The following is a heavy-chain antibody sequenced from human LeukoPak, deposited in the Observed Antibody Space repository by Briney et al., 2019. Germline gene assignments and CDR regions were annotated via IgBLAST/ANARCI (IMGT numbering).Heavy chain of an antibody. CDR1: GGSISSYY. V-gene: IGHV4-4*07. CDR3: ARDSGTTGEVKFDP. J-gene: IGHJ5*02. Sequence: PSETLSLTCTFPGGSISSYYWSWIRQPAGKGLEWIGRIYTSGSTTYNPSLKSRVTMSVDTSKNQFSLKLSSVTAADTAVYYCARDSGTTGEVKFDPWGQGTLVTVSS. D-gene: IGHD3-10*01. CDR2: IYTSGST.